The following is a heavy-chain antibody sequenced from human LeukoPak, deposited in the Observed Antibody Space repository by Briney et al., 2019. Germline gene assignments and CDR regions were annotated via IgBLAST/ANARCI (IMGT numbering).Heavy chain of an antibody. CDR1: GFTFSSYA. J-gene: IGHJ4*02. V-gene: IGHV3-30-3*01. CDR3: ARDPDVGIAVAGYYFDY. CDR2: ISYDGSNK. D-gene: IGHD6-19*01. Sequence: GRSLRLSCAASGFTFSSYAMHWVRQAQGKGLEWVAVISYDGSNKYYADSVKGRFTISRDNSKNTLYLQMNSLRAEDTAVYYCARDPDVGIAVAGYYFDYWGQGTLVTVSS.